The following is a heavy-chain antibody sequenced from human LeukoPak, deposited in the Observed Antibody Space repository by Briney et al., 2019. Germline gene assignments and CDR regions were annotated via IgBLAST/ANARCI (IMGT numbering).Heavy chain of an antibody. V-gene: IGHV4-59*01. J-gene: IGHJ4*02. CDR3: ARYLDSTGSFGF. Sequence: SETLSLTCTVSGGSISSYYWSWIRQPPGKGLEWIGYIYYSGSTNYNPSLKSRVTISVDTSKNQFSLRLSSVIAADTAVYYCARYLDSTGSFGFWGQGTLVTVSS. D-gene: IGHD3-22*01. CDR1: GGSISSYY. CDR2: IYYSGST.